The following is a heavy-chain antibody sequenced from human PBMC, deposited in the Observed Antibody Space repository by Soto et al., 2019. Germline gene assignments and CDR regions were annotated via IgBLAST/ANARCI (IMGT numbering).Heavy chain of an antibody. CDR3: AKDLTAVVYVIDS. D-gene: IGHD5-18*01. CDR1: GFIFRGYG. J-gene: IGHJ4*02. Sequence: GGSLRLSCAASGFIFRGYGMHWVRQAPGKGLEWVAFISYDGGNKYYAASVKGRFTISRDNSKDTLYLQMDSLRAEDTAVYYCAKDLTAVVYVIDSWGPGTLVTVSS. CDR2: ISYDGGNK. V-gene: IGHV3-30*18.